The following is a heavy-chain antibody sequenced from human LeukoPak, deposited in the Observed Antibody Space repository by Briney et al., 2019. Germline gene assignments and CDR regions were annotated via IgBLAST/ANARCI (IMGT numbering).Heavy chain of an antibody. J-gene: IGHJ3*02. CDR2: IYYSGSA. D-gene: IGHD3-16*01. Sequence: SETLSLTCGVSGGSVSSISYFWGWIRQPPGKGLQWIGSIYYSGSAYYNPSLQSRVAISVDTSRNQFSLKLTSVTAADTAVYYCAGRPSWPGGSAFDIWGRGTMVTVSP. V-gene: IGHV4-39*01. CDR3: AGRPSWPGGSAFDI. CDR1: GGSVSSISYF.